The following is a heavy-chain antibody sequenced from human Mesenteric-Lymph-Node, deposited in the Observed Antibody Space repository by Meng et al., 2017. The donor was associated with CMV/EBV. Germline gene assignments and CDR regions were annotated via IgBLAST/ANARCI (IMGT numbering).Heavy chain of an antibody. Sequence: GGPLRLSCAASGFTFSSYAMSWVRQAPGKGLEWVSSITSSGNYMYYADSVKGRFTISRDSAKDSLYLQMNSLRVEDTAVYYCAREISMLRGGADWGQGTLVTVSS. CDR1: GFTFSSYA. D-gene: IGHD3-10*01. J-gene: IGHJ4*02. V-gene: IGHV3-21*01. CDR2: ITSSGNYM. CDR3: AREISMLRGGAD.